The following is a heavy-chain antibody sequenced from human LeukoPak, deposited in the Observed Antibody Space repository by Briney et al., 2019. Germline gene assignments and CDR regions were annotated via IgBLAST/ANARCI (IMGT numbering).Heavy chain of an antibody. CDR2: INGDGSRT. CDR1: GFTFSRYW. V-gene: IGHV3-74*01. J-gene: IGHJ5*02. CDR3: ARGYSGYDT. D-gene: IGHD5-12*01. Sequence: RGGSPSLSCAASGFTFSRYWMHWVRHPPGKGLVWVSRINGDGSRTIYADCVKGRFTISRDNAKNTLYLQMNGLRAEDTAVYYCARGYSGYDTWGQGTLVTVSS.